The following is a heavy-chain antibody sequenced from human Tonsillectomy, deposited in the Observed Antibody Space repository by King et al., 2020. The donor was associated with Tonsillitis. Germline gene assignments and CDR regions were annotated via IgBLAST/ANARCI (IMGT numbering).Heavy chain of an antibody. J-gene: IGHJ4*02. Sequence: QLQESGPGLVKPSETLSLTCTVSGGSISSYYWSWIRQPPGKGLEWIGYIYYSGSTNYNPSLKSRVTKSIHTSKNQFSLKLSSVTAADTAVYYCARDLYGGFGDFGYWGQGTLVTVSS. D-gene: IGHD3-10*01. CDR1: GGSISSYY. V-gene: IGHV4-59*01. CDR2: IYYSGST. CDR3: ARDLYGGFGDFGY.